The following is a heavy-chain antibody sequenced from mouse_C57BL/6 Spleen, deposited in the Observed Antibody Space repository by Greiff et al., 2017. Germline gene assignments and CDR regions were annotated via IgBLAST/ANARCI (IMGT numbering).Heavy chain of an antibody. V-gene: IGHV1-59*01. D-gene: IGHD1-1*02. CDR3: ARDGDFDY. J-gene: IGHJ2*01. CDR2: LDPSDIYT. CDR1: GYPFPSYW. Sequence: QVQLQQPGAELVRPGTSVKLSCKASGYPFPSYWMPWVKQRPGQGLEWIGVLDPSDIYTNYNQQFKSKATLTVDPSSSTAYMQLSCLTSEGSAVYYCARDGDFDYWGQGTTLTVAS.